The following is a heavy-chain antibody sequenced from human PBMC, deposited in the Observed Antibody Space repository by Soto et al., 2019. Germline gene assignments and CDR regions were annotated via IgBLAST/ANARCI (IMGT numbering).Heavy chain of an antibody. CDR2: ISYDGSDK. J-gene: IGHJ6*02. Sequence: GGSLRLSCAASGFTFSSYAMHWVRQAPGKGLEWVAVISYDGSDKYYADSVKGRFTISRDNSKNTLYLQMNSLRAEDTAVYYCARDGQIVVVTATTLDVWGQGTTVTVSS. D-gene: IGHD2-21*02. CDR3: ARDGQIVVVTATTLDV. V-gene: IGHV3-30-3*01. CDR1: GFTFSSYA.